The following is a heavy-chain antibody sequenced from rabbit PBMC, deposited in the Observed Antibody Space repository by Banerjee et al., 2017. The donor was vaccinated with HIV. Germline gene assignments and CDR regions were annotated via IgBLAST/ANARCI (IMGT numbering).Heavy chain of an antibody. J-gene: IGHJ4*01. CDR1: GFDFSSNA. CDR2: IYAGSSGST. Sequence: QSLEESGGDLVKPGASLTLTCTASGFDFSSNAMCWVRQAPGKRPEWIACIYAGSSGSTYYASWAKGRFTISKTSSTTVTLQMTSLTAADTATYFCARSVLLLGRFNLWGPGTLVTV. CDR3: ARSVLLLGRFNL. V-gene: IGHV1S40*01. D-gene: IGHD3-1*01.